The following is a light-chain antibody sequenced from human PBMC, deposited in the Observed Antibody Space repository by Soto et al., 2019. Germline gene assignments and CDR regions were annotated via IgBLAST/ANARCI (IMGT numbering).Light chain of an antibody. Sequence: EIVLTQSPGTLCLSAGERATLSCRASQSVSSSSLAWYQKKPGQAPRLLIYDASSRVPGIPDRFSGSGSGTDFTLTISRLEPEEFAVYYCQQYGSSRLTFGQGTRLEIK. J-gene: IGKJ5*01. CDR2: DAS. V-gene: IGKV3-20*01. CDR1: QSVSSSS. CDR3: QQYGSSRLT.